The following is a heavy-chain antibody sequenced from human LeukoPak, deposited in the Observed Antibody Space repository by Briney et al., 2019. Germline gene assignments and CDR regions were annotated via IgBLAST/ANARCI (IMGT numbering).Heavy chain of an antibody. Sequence: SETLSLTCAVYGGSFSGYYWSWIRQPPGKGLEWIGEINHSGSTNYNPSLKSRVTISVDTSKNQFSLKLSSVTAADTAVYYCTLRLRELSSDGDYWGQGTLVTVSS. J-gene: IGHJ4*02. CDR3: TLRLRELSSDGDY. CDR1: GGSFSGYY. V-gene: IGHV4-34*01. D-gene: IGHD3-16*02. CDR2: INHSGST.